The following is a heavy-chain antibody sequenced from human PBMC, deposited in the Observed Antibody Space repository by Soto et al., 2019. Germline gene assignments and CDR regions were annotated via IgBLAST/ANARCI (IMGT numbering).Heavy chain of an antibody. J-gene: IGHJ6*02. CDR2: TRDKATNFLT. CDR1: GFSFSDHY. V-gene: IGHV3-72*01. D-gene: IGHD5-18*01. Sequence: PGGSLSLSCAASGFSFSDHYMDWVRQAPGKGLEWVGRTRDKATNFLTYYADSVKGRFTISRDNSKNTLYLQMNSLRAEDTAVYYCAKLLTGYSYVYYYYGMDVWGQGTTVTVSS. CDR3: AKLLTGYSYVYYYYGMDV.